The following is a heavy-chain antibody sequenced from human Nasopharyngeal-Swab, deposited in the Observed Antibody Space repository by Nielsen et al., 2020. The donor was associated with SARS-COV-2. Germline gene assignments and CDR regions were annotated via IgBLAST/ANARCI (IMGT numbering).Heavy chain of an antibody. V-gene: IGHV3-66*01. CDR1: GFTVSSNY. CDR2: IYSGGST. Sequence: GESLKISCAASGFTVSSNYMSWVRQAPGKGLEWVSVIYSGGSTYYADSVKGRFTISRDNSKNTLYLQMNSLRAEDTAVYYCAKDQMITFGGVIAKVPRWAAFDIWGQGTMVTVSS. D-gene: IGHD3-16*02. CDR3: AKDQMITFGGVIAKVPRWAAFDI. J-gene: IGHJ3*02.